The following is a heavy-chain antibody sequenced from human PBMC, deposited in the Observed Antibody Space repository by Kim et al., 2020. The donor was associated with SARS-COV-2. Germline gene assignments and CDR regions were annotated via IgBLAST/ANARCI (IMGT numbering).Heavy chain of an antibody. V-gene: IGHV3-53*01. Sequence: GGSLRLSCAASGFTVYSNYLTWVRQAPGKALEWVSIIYSGGSSHYADSVKGRFTISRDNSKNTVFLQMNNLKAEDTGVYYCARGEEWDPVDYWGQGTLVTVSS. CDR3: ARGEEWDPVDY. D-gene: IGHD1-26*01. CDR1: GFTVYSNY. J-gene: IGHJ4*02. CDR2: IYSGGSS.